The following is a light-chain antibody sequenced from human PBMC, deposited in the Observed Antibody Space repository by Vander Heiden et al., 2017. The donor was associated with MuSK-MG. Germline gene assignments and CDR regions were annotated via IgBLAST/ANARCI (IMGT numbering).Light chain of an antibody. CDR3: QQRSNWQAR. Sequence: ELVLTQSPATLSLSPGERATLSCRASQSISSYLAWYQQKPGQAPRLLIYDASNRATGIPARFSGRGSGTDFTLTISSLEPEDFAVYYCQQRSNWQARFGQGTKLEIK. V-gene: IGKV3-11*01. CDR2: DAS. CDR1: QSISSY. J-gene: IGKJ1*01.